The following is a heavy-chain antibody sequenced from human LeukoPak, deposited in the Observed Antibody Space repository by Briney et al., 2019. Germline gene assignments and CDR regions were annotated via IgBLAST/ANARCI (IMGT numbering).Heavy chain of an antibody. CDR2: ISAYNGNT. V-gene: IGHV1-18*01. CDR3: AITGYYYGSGTELDY. Sequence: ASVKVSCKASGYTFTSYGISWVRQAPGQGLEWMGWISAYNGNTNYAQKLQGRVTMTTDTSTSTAYMELRSLRSDDTAVYYCAITGYYYGSGTELDYWGQGTLVTVSS. CDR1: GYTFTSYG. D-gene: IGHD3-10*01. J-gene: IGHJ4*02.